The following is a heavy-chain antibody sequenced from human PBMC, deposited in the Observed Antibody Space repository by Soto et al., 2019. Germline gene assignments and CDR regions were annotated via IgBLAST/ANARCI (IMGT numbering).Heavy chain of an antibody. V-gene: IGHV3-23*01. CDR3: TRILWSSRREALDI. D-gene: IGHD2-21*01. J-gene: IGHJ6*02. CDR2: IGTSGTPT. Sequence: GGSLRLSCIASGFTFRNYAMAWVRQAPGEDLEWVSAIGTSGTPTLYADSVKSRFSISRDDSRNTVSLQMNSLGVEDTATYYCTRILWSSRREALDIWGQGTTVTAP. CDR1: GFTFRNYA.